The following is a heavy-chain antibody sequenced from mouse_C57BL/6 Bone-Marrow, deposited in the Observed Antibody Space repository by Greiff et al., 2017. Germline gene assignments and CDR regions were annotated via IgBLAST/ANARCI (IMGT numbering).Heavy chain of an antibody. CDR2: IDPSDSYT. V-gene: IGHV1-50*01. D-gene: IGHD2-2*01. Sequence: QVQLQQSGAELVKPGASVKLSCKASGYTFTSYWMQWVKQRPGQGLEWIGEIDPSDSYTNYHQKFKGNATLTVATSSSTAYMQLSSLTSADSAVDYGARSGVYGYDEGVDYWGQGTTLTVSA. CDR3: ARSGVYGYDEGVDY. CDR1: GYTFTSYW. J-gene: IGHJ2*01.